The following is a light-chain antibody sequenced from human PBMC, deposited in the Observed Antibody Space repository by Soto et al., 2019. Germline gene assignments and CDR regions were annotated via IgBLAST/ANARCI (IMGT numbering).Light chain of an antibody. Sequence: EIVLTQSPGTLSLSPGERATLSCRASQSFSSGFLAWYQQKPGQAPRILIYGASTRATDIPDRFSGSGSGTDFTLTISRLEPDDFAVYFCYQYGSSPETFGQGTKVVIK. J-gene: IGKJ1*01. CDR2: GAS. CDR1: QSFSSGF. V-gene: IGKV3-20*01. CDR3: YQYGSSPET.